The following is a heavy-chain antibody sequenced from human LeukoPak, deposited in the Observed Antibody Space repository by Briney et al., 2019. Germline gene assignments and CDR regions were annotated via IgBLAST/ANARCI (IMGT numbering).Heavy chain of an antibody. Sequence: ASVKVSCKASGYTFTSNGISWVRQDPGQGREWMGWISAYNGNTNYAQKLQGRVTMTTDTSTNTAYMELRSLRSDDTAVYYGARDAGSGSPRWFDPWGQGTLVTVSS. J-gene: IGHJ5*02. D-gene: IGHD3-10*01. CDR1: GYTFTSNG. CDR2: ISAYNGNT. CDR3: ARDAGSGSPRWFDP. V-gene: IGHV1-18*01.